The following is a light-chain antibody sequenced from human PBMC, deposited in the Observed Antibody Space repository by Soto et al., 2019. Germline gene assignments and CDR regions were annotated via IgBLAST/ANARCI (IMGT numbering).Light chain of an antibody. Sequence: EIVMTQSPATLSVSPGERATISCRASQSVSSNLAWYQQKPGQAPRLLIYGASTRATGIPARFSGSGSGTEFTLTISSLQSEDFAVYYCQQCNNWPPWTFGQGTKADIK. V-gene: IGKV3-15*01. CDR1: QSVSSN. J-gene: IGKJ1*01. CDR3: QQCNNWPPWT. CDR2: GAS.